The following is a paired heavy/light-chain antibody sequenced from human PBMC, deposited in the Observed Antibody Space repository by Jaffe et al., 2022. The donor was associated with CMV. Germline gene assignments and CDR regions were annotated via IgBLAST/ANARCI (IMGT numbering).Light chain of an antibody. J-gene: IGLJ2*01. CDR2: DNH. CDR3: GTWDSSLSVV. CDR1: NSNVGDND. V-gene: IGLV1-51*01. Sequence: QSVLTQPPSVSAAPGQKVTISCSGSNSNVGDNDVSWYQQLPGTAPKLVIYDNHKRPSGIPDRFSGSKSGTSATLDITGLQTGDEADYYCGTWDSSLSVVFGGGTKLTVL.
Heavy chain of an antibody. V-gene: IGHV4-39*01. J-gene: IGHJ5*02. CDR1: GGSISSGTHY. CDR3: ARHMDWDYKGRWFDP. Sequence: QVQLKESGPGLVKPSETLSLTCTVSGGSISSGTHYWGWIRQSPGKGLEWIGSMYYSGSTYYNPSLKSRVTISVDTVKNHFSLKLTSVTAADTAVYFCARHMDWDYKGRWFDPWGQGTLVTVSS. CDR2: MYYSGST. D-gene: IGHD1-7*01.